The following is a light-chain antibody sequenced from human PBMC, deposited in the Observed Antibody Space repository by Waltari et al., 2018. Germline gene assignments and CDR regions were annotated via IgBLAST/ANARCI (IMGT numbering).Light chain of an antibody. CDR2: EVS. J-gene: IGLJ2*01. Sequence: QSALTQPPSASGSPGQSVPISCTGTNSDIGAYKYVSWYQQHPGRAPKLLIYEVSKWPSGVPDRFSGSKSGNTASLTVSGLQAEDEADYYCSSYAGSDIVLFGGGTKLTVL. V-gene: IGLV2-8*01. CDR1: NSDIGAYKY. CDR3: SSYAGSDIVL.